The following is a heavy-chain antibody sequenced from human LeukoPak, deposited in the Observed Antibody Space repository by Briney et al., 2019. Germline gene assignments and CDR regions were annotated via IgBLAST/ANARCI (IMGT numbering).Heavy chain of an antibody. V-gene: IGHV1-2*02. CDR2: INPNSGGT. CDR3: VRDPGSGYSFLYYFDY. CDR1: GYTFTGYY. J-gene: IGHJ4*02. D-gene: IGHD5-18*01. Sequence: ASVKVSCKASGYTFTGYYMHWVRQAPGQGLEWMGWINPNSGGTNYAQKFQGGVTMTRDTSISTAYMELSRLRSDDTAVYYCVRDPGSGYSFLYYFDYWGQGTLVTVSS.